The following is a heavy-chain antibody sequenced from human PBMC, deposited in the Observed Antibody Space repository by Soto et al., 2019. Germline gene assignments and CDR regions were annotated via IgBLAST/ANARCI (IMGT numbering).Heavy chain of an antibody. CDR2: ISSSSSYI. D-gene: IGHD4-17*01. CDR1: GFTFSSYS. CDR3: ARDEGYGGNRNWFDP. J-gene: IGHJ5*02. Sequence: EVQLVESGGGLVKPGGSLRLSCAASGFTFSSYSMNWVRQAPGKGLEWVSSISSSSSYIYYADSVKGRFTISRDNAKNSLYLQMNSLRAEDTAVYYCARDEGYGGNRNWFDPWGQGTLVTVSS. V-gene: IGHV3-21*01.